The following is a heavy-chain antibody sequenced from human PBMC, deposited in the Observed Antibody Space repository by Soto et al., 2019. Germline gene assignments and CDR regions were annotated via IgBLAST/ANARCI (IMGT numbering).Heavy chain of an antibody. D-gene: IGHD2-2*01. J-gene: IGHJ4*02. Sequence: QVQLVESGGGVVQPGTSLRLSCSTSGFSLSSYGMHWVRQAPGKGLEWVADSSFDGSDAHYADSVKGRFTISRGRSTLYLQMNSLSGDDTATYFCVRELGLSSTWPAYWGQGTLVTVSS. V-gene: IGHV3-30*19. CDR1: GFSLSSYG. CDR3: VRELGLSSTWPAY. CDR2: SSFDGSDA.